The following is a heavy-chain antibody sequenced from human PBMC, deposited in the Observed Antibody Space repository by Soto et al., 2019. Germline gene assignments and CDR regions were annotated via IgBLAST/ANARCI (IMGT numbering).Heavy chain of an antibody. CDR3: ARSLWFGELH. Sequence: QNTLKEFGPTLVKPTQTLTLTCNFSGFSIRTTGVGVGWIRQSPGKALEWLAIIYWDNDKRYSPSLKSRVTITKDTSKNQVVLTVTNMDPVDTGTYYCARSLWFGELHWGQGALVTVSS. CDR2: IYWDNDK. D-gene: IGHD3-10*01. V-gene: IGHV2-5*02. CDR1: GFSIRTTGVG. J-gene: IGHJ4*02.